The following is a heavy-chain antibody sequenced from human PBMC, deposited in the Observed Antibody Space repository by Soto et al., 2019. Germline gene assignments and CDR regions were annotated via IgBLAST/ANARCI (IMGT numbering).Heavy chain of an antibody. CDR3: ASRQSLIVGAKKKFDY. J-gene: IGHJ4*02. V-gene: IGHV3-30-3*01. CDR2: ISYDGSNK. Sequence: GGSLRLSCAASGFTFSSYAMHWVRQAPGKGLEWVAVISYDGSNKYYADSVKGRFIISRDNSKNTLYLQMNSLRAEDTAVYYCASRQSLIVGAKKKFDYWGQGTXVTVSS. D-gene: IGHD1-26*01. CDR1: GFTFSSYA.